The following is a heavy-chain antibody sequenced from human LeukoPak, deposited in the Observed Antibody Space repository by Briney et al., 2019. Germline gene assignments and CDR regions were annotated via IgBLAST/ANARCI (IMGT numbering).Heavy chain of an antibody. J-gene: IGHJ4*02. Sequence: AGGSLRLSYAGSGFTFSHYSMNWVRQAPGKGLEWVASFGSDLSFRSVADSLKGRFTISRDNAENSLYLHMNSLRAEDTAIYYCARDRLGDGYIREFDSWGQGTLVIVSS. CDR3: ARDRLGDGYIREFDS. CDR2: FGSDLSFR. V-gene: IGHV3-21*01. D-gene: IGHD5-24*01. CDR1: GFTFSHYS.